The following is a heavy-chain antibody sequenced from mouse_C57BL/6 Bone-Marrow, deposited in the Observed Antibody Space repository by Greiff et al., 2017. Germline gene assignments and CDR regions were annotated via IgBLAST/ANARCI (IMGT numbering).Heavy chain of an antibody. CDR1: GYTFTSYG. J-gene: IGHJ1*03. CDR2: IYPRSGNT. Sequence: QVQLQQSGAELARPGASVKLSCKASGYTFTSYGMSWVKQRTGQGLEWIGEIYPRSGNTYYNEKFKGKATLTADKSSSTAYMELRSLTSEDSAVXVCGSTGGNWGDWYFDDWGTGTTVTVSS. CDR3: GSTGGNWGDWYFDD. D-gene: IGHD4-1*01. V-gene: IGHV1-81*01.